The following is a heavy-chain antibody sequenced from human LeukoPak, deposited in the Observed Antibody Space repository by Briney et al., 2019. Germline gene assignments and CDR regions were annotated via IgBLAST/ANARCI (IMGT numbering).Heavy chain of an antibody. CDR3: ARDQIHSSTSCLDY. CDR1: GLTFSSYA. V-gene: IGHV3-30*04. D-gene: IGHD2-2*01. CDR2: ISYDGSNK. J-gene: IGHJ4*02. Sequence: GGSLRLSCAASGLTFSSYAMHWVRQAPGKGLEWVAVISYDGSNKYYADSVKGRFTISRDNSKNTLYLQMNSLRAEDTAVYYCARDQIHSSTSCLDYWGQGTLVTVSS.